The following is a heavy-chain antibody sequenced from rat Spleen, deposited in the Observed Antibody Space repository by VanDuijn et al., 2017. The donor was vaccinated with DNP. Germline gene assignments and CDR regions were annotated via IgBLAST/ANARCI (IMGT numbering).Heavy chain of an antibody. Sequence: EVQLVESGGGLVQPGRSMKLSCVASGFTFSDYGMAWVLQAPTKGLEWVASISTGGGNTYYRDSVKGRFTISRDHAKNTQSLQMDSLRSDDTATYYCATHGEKGYWYFDFWGPGTMVTVSS. CDR1: GFTFSDYG. CDR2: ISTGGGNT. D-gene: IGHD4-2*01. CDR3: ATHGEKGYWYFDF. V-gene: IGHV5S13*01. J-gene: IGHJ1*01.